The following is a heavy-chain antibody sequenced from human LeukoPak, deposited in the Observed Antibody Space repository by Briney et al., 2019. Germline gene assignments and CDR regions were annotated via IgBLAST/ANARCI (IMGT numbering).Heavy chain of an antibody. CDR1: GGSFSGYY. V-gene: IGHV4-34*01. Sequence: SETLSLTCAVYGGSFSGYYWSWIRQPPGKGLEWIGEINHSGSTNYNPSLKSRVTISVDTSKNQFSLKLSSVTAADTAVYYCARSPEYSSSGIYYYYMDVWGTGTTVTVSS. J-gene: IGHJ6*03. D-gene: IGHD6-6*01. CDR3: ARSPEYSSSGIYYYYMDV. CDR2: INHSGST.